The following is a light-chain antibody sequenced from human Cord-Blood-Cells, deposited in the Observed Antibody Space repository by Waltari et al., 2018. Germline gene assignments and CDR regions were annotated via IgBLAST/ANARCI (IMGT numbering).Light chain of an antibody. CDR2: EVS. Sequence: QSALTQPASVSGSPGQSITLSCTGTSSDVGGYNYVPWYQQHPGNAPKLMIYEVSNRPSGVSNRFSGSKSGNTASLTISGLQAEDEADYYCSSYTSSSTYVFGTGTKVTVL. V-gene: IGLV2-14*01. CDR1: SSDVGGYNY. CDR3: SSYTSSSTYV. J-gene: IGLJ1*01.